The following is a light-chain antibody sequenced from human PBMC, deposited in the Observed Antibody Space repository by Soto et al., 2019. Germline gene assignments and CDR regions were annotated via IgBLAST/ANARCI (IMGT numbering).Light chain of an antibody. J-gene: IGKJ3*01. CDR3: QQVNSYPLT. V-gene: IGKV1-9*01. CDR1: QGISSR. CDR2: AAS. Sequence: DIQLTQSPSFLSASVGDRVTITCRASQGISSRLAWYQQNPGKAPKLLIYAASTLQSGVPSRFSGSGSGTEFTLTISSLQPEDFATYYCQQVNSYPLTFGPGTKVYIK.